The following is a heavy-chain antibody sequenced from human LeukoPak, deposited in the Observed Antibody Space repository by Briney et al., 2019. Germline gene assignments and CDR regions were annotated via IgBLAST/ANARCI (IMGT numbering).Heavy chain of an antibody. V-gene: IGHV4-39*01. CDR3: ARRIPGFFFDY. J-gene: IGHJ4*02. CDR1: GDSISSGNYY. Sequence: SVTLSLTCTVSGDSISSGNYYWAWIRQPPGKGLEWIGTIFFTGNTYYNPSLKNRVTISVDTSKNQFSLKLSSVTAADTTVYYCARRIPGFFFDYWGQGTLVTVSS. CDR2: IFFTGNT. D-gene: IGHD2-21*01.